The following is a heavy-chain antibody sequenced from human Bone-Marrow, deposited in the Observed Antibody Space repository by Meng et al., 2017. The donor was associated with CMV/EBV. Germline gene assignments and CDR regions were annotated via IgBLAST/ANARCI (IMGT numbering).Heavy chain of an antibody. CDR2: ISGSGGST. CDR1: GFTFINYA. CDR3: AKGVSVFGVVPDH. Sequence: GESLKISCAASGFTFINYAMSWVRQPPGKGLEWVSTISGSGGSTYYADSVKGRFTISRDNSKNTLYLQMNSLRADDTAVYYCAKGVSVFGVVPDHWGHGTLVTVSS. J-gene: IGHJ4*01. D-gene: IGHD3-3*01. V-gene: IGHV3-23*01.